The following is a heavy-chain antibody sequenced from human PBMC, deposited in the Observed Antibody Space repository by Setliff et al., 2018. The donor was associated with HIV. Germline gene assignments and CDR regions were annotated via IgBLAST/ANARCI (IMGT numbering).Heavy chain of an antibody. Sequence: SETLSLTCAVYGGSFSGYYWFWIRQPPERELEWIGHISYSETTNYNPSLKSRATVSVDTSKNQFSLILTSVTAADTAIYFCVRNSGWALGSWGQGILVTVSS. CDR2: ISYSETT. V-gene: IGHV4-34*11. CDR1: GGSFSGYY. CDR3: VRNSGWALGS. J-gene: IGHJ4*02. D-gene: IGHD3-16*01.